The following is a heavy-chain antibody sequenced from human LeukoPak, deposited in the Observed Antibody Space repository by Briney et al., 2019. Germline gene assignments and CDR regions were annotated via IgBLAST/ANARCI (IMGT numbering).Heavy chain of an antibody. J-gene: IGHJ4*02. CDR3: ARDASYDFWSGYYTYFDY. Sequence: ASVKVSCKASGYTFTSYDINWVRQATGQGLEWMGWINPNSGGTNYAQKFQGRVTMTRDTSISTAYMELSRLRSDDTAVYYCARDASYDFWSGYYTYFDYWGQGTLVTVSS. D-gene: IGHD3-3*01. CDR1: GYTFTSYD. CDR2: INPNSGGT. V-gene: IGHV1-2*02.